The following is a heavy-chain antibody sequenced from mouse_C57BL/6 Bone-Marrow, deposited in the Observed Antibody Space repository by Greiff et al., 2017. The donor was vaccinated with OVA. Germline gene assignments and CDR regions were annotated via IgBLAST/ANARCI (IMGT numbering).Heavy chain of an antibody. Sequence: EVQLVESGGGLVKPGGSLKLSCAASGFTFSSYAMSWVRQTPEKRLEWVATISAGGSYTYYPDNVKGRFTISRDNAKNNRYLQMSHLKSEDTAMYYCARAWGDYEGFAYWGRGTLVTVSA. CDR1: GFTFSSYA. D-gene: IGHD2-4*01. J-gene: IGHJ3*01. CDR2: ISAGGSYT. V-gene: IGHV5-4*01. CDR3: ARAWGDYEGFAY.